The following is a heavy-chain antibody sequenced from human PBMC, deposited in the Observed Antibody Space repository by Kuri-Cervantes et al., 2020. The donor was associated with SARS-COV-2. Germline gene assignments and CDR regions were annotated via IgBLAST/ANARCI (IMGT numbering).Heavy chain of an antibody. Sequence: GGSLRLSCAASGFTVSSNYMSWVRQAPGKGLEWVSVIYSGGSTYYADSVKGRFTISRDNSKNTLYLQMNSLRAADTAVYYCARVRRWLQSNDAFDIWGQGTMVTVSS. V-gene: IGHV3-53*01. J-gene: IGHJ3*02. D-gene: IGHD5-24*01. CDR1: GFTVSSNY. CDR3: ARVRRWLQSNDAFDI. CDR2: IYSGGST.